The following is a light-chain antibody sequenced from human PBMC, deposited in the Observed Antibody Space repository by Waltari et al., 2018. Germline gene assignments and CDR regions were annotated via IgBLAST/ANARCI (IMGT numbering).Light chain of an antibody. V-gene: IGLV2-14*03. CDR3: ATWDDNLSHWV. J-gene: IGLJ3*02. CDR1: SSDVGGYDY. CDR2: DVT. Sequence: QSALTQPASVSGSPGQSITISCIGTSSDVGGYDYVSWYQQHPGKPPKLMIYDVTNRPSGVSDRFSGSKSGNTASLTISGLQAEDEADYHCATWDDNLSHWVFGGGTKMTVL.